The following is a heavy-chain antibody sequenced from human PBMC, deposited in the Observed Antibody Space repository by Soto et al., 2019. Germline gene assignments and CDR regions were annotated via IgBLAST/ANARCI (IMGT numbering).Heavy chain of an antibody. Sequence: QVQLQQWGAGLLKPSETLSLTCAVYGGSFSGYYWSWIRQPPRKGLEWIGEIKHSGSTNYNPSLKSRVTISVDTSKNQFSLKLSSVTAAHTAVYYCARGHETSGSYVLGAFDIWGQGTMVTVSS. CDR1: GGSFSGYY. CDR2: IKHSGST. D-gene: IGHD1-26*01. CDR3: ARGHETSGSYVLGAFDI. J-gene: IGHJ3*02. V-gene: IGHV4-34*01.